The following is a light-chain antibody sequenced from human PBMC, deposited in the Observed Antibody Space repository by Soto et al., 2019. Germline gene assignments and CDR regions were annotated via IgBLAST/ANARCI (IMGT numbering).Light chain of an antibody. V-gene: IGLV2-8*01. Sequence: QSALTQPPSASGSPGQSVTISCTGTSSDVGGYNYVSWYQQHPGKAPKLMIYEVSKRPSGVPDRFSSSKSGNTASLTVSGLQAEDEADYYCNSYAGKGVFGGGTKLTVL. J-gene: IGLJ2*01. CDR2: EVS. CDR3: NSYAGKGV. CDR1: SSDVGGYNY.